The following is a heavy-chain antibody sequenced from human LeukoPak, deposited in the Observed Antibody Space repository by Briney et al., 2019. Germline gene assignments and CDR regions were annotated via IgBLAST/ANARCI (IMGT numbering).Heavy chain of an antibody. J-gene: IGHJ6*03. Sequence: PSETLSLTCTVSGGSIRCYYWRWIRQPPAKGLAWIGYIYYSGCTNYNPSLKSRVTIPVDTSKYQFSLKLRSVTAADTAVYCCARVPSITIFGVAPYYMDVWGKGTTVTVSS. CDR2: IYYSGCT. CDR1: GGSIRCYY. D-gene: IGHD3-3*01. V-gene: IGHV4-59*01. CDR3: ARVPSITIFGVAPYYMDV.